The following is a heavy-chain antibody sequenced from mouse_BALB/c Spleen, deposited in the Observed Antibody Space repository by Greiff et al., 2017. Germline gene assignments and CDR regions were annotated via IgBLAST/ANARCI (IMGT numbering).Heavy chain of an antibody. CDR1: GYTFTSYW. CDR3: ARKPYYGSSPYYFDY. Sequence: QVQLKQSGAELARPGASVKLSCKASGYTFTSYWMQWVKQRPGQGLEWIGAIYPGDGDTRYTQKFKGKATLTADKSSSTAYMQLSSLASEDSAVYYCARKPYYGSSPYYFDYWGQGTTLTVSS. CDR2: IYPGDGDT. V-gene: IGHV1-87*01. J-gene: IGHJ2*01. D-gene: IGHD1-1*01.